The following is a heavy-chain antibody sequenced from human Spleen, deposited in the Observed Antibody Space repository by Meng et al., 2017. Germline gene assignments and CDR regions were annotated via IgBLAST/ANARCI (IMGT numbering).Heavy chain of an antibody. CDR2: ISDGST. V-gene: IGHV3-23*04. CDR3: AKVRSYWYFDL. J-gene: IGHJ2*01. D-gene: IGHD3-16*02. CDR1: GFTIINSA. Sequence: VQLGESGGGLVQPGGALRLSCAASGFTIINSAMSWVRQAPGKGLEWVSLISDGSTFYAESVKGRFTISKDNSKNTLFLQMNSLRVEDTAVYYCAKVRSYWYFDLWGRGTLVTVSS.